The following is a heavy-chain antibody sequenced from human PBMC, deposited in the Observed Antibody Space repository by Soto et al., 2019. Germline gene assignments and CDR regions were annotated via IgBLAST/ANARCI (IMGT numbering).Heavy chain of an antibody. Sequence: SETLSLTCTVSGGSISSGDYYWSWIRQPPGKGLEWIGYIYYSGSTYYNPSLKSRVTISVDTSKNQFSLKLSSVTAADTAVYYCASTTVTTRLSGYYYGMDVWGQGTTVTVSS. CDR2: IYYSGST. J-gene: IGHJ6*02. V-gene: IGHV4-30-4*01. CDR1: GGSISSGDYY. D-gene: IGHD4-17*01. CDR3: ASTTVTTRLSGYYYGMDV.